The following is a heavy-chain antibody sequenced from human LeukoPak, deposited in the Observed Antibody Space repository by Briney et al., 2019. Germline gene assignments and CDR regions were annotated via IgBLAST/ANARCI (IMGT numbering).Heavy chain of an antibody. V-gene: IGHV5-51*01. D-gene: IGHD2-2*01. CDR2: IYPGDSDT. CDR1: GYSFTSYW. J-gene: IGHJ4*02. Sequence: GESLKISCKGSGYSFTSYWIGWVRQMPGKGLEWMGIIYPGDSDTRYSPSFQGQVTISADKSISTAYLQWSSPKASDTAMYYCARLAGYCSSTSCSYYFDYWGQGTLVTVSS. CDR3: ARLAGYCSSTSCSYYFDY.